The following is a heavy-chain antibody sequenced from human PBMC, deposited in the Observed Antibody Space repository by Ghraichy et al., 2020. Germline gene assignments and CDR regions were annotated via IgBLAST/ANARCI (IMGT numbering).Heavy chain of an antibody. CDR3: AKDENSSSWYYLLNPLDY. V-gene: IGHV3-30*18. J-gene: IGHJ4*02. CDR1: GFTFSSYG. CDR2: ISYDGSNK. Sequence: GESLNISCAASGFTFSSYGMHWVRQAPGKGLEWVAVISYDGSNKYYADSVKGRFTISRDNSKNTLYLQMNSLRAEDTAVYYCAKDENSSSWYYLLNPLDYWGQGTLVTVSS. D-gene: IGHD6-13*01.